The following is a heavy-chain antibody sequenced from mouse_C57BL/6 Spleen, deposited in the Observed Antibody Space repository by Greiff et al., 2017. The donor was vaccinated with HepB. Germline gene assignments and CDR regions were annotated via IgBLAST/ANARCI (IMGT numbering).Heavy chain of an antibody. Sequence: QVQLQQSGPELVKPGASVKLSCKASGYTFTSYDINWVKQRPGQGLAWIGWIYPRDGSTKYNEKFKGKATLTVDTSSSTAYMELHSLTSEDSAVYFCSSRNYYGTGYAMGYWCQGTSVIVSS. J-gene: IGHJ4*01. V-gene: IGHV1-85*01. CDR3: SSRNYYGTGYAMGY. CDR2: IYPRDGST. D-gene: IGHD1-1*01. CDR1: GYTFTSYD.